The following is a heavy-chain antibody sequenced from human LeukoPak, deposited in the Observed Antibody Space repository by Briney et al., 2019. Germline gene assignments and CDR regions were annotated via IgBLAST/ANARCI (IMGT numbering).Heavy chain of an antibody. CDR1: GFTFSSYS. CDR2: ISSSSSYR. J-gene: IGHJ4*02. V-gene: IGHV3-21*01. D-gene: IGHD6-6*01. CDR3: ARYSSSSPFDY. Sequence: GGSLRLSCAASGFTFSSYSMNWVRQAPGKGLEWVSSISSSSSYRYYADSVKGRFTISRDNAKNSLYLQMNSLRAEDTAVYYCARYSSSSPFDYWGQGTLVTVSS.